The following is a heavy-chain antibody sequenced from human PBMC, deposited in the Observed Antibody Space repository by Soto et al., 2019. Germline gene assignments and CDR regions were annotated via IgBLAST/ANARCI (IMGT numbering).Heavy chain of an antibody. D-gene: IGHD6-6*01. CDR2: INPKTGDT. CDR1: GYTFTGYY. CDR3: VTGDHLVR. J-gene: IGHJ4*02. V-gene: IGHV1-2*02. Sequence: QTQLVQSGAEARKPGASVKVSCKTSGYTFTGYYLNWVRQAPGRGLEWVGWINPKTGDTNNAQKFQGRVTMTTDTSISTGYMELSGLKSDDTAVYYCVTGDHLVRWGQGTRVTVSS.